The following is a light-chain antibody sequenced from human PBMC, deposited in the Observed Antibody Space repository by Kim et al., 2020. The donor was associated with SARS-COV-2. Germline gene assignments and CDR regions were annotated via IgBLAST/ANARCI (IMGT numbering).Light chain of an antibody. V-gene: IGKV1-9*01. CDR3: HQFNSYPRS. Sequence: DIQLTQSPSFLSASVGDRVTITCRASQGISTYLAWYQQNPGKAPKLLIYGASTLHSGVPSRFSGSGSGTDFTLTISSLQPEDFATYSCHQFNSYPRSFGQGTKVDIK. CDR2: GAS. J-gene: IGKJ1*01. CDR1: QGISTY.